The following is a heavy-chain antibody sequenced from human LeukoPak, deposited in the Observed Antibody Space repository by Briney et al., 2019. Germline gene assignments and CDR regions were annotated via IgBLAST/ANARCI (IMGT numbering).Heavy chain of an antibody. CDR3: ARTDVREGFGYYVDRGALDI. J-gene: IGHJ3*02. CDR2: IYTSGNT. V-gene: IGHV4-4*07. CDR1: GGPISSYH. D-gene: IGHD3-22*01. Sequence: PSETLSLTCTASGGPISSYHWSWIRQPAGTGLEWIGQIYTSGNTKYNPSLKSRVTISLDKSKNQLSLKLNSVTAADTAVYYCARTDVREGFGYYVDRGALDIWSQGTMVTVSS.